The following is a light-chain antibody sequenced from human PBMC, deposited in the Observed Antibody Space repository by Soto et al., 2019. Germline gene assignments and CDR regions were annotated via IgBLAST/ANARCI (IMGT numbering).Light chain of an antibody. CDR1: QSVSSSY. Sequence: EIELTQSPGTLSSSPGERATLSCRASQSVSSSYLAWYQKKPGQAPMLLIYGAFSRATGIPDRFRGSGSGTDFTLTISRLEPEDFAVYYCQQYGSSPTFGQGTKVEIK. V-gene: IGKV3-20*01. CDR3: QQYGSSPT. J-gene: IGKJ1*01. CDR2: GAF.